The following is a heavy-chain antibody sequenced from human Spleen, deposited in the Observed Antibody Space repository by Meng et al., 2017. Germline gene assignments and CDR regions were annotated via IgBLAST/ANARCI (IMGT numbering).Heavy chain of an antibody. CDR1: GFTVNSDY. CDR3: ARDEYYDYMWGSLDP. CDR2: ISYDGSKK. V-gene: IGHV3-30*01. D-gene: IGHD3-16*01. J-gene: IGHJ5*02. Sequence: GESLKISCAASGFTVNSDYMSWVRQAPGKGLEWVAVISYDGSKKYYADSVKGRFTISRDNSKNTLYLQMNSLRAEDTAKYYCARDEYYDYMWGSLDPWGQGTLVTVSS.